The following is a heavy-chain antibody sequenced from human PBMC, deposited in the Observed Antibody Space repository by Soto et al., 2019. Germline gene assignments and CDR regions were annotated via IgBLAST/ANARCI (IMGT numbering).Heavy chain of an antibody. CDR2: IKQDGSEK. V-gene: IGHV3-7*03. CDR3: ARALRNGYNFDY. CDR1: GFTLSSYW. D-gene: IGHD3-3*01. Sequence: EVQLVESGGGLVQPGGSLRLSCAASGFTLSSYWMSWVRQAPGQGLEWVANIKQDGSEKYYVDSVKGRFTISRDNAKNSLYLQMNSLRAEDTAVYYCARALRNGYNFDYWGPGTLVTVSS. J-gene: IGHJ4*02.